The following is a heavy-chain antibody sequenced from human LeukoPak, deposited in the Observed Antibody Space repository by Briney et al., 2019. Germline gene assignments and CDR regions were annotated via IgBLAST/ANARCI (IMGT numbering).Heavy chain of an antibody. V-gene: IGHV1-69*04. CDR2: IIPILGIA. J-gene: IGHJ4*02. CDR3: AREGMVQGVIYY. CDR1: GGTFSSYA. D-gene: IGHD3-10*01. Sequence: GASVKVSCKASGGTFSSYAISWVRQAPGQGLEWMGRIIPILGIANYAQKFQGRVTITADKSTSTACMELSSLRSEDTAVYYCAREGMVQGVIYYWGQGTLVTVSS.